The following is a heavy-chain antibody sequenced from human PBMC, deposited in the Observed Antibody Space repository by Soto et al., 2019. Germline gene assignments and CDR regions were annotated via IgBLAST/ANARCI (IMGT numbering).Heavy chain of an antibody. D-gene: IGHD1-20*01. CDR1: GYTFTSYY. CDR2: INPSGGST. CDR3: ARDVIKMGITGYRGWYDP. Sequence: ASVKVSCKASGYTFTSYYMHWVRQAPGQGLEWMGIINPSGGSTSYAQKFQGRVTMTRDTSTSTVYMELSSLRSEDTAVYYCARDVIKMGITGYRGWYDPWGQGTLVTVS. J-gene: IGHJ5*02. V-gene: IGHV1-46*01.